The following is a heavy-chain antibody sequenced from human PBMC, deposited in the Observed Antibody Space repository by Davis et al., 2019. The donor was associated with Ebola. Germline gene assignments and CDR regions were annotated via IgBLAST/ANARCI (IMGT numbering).Heavy chain of an antibody. CDR1: GFTVSSNY. CDR2: IYSGGST. J-gene: IGHJ4*02. V-gene: IGHV3-53*01. D-gene: IGHD3-3*01. CDR3: AREAVEFWSGYYTHYFDY. Sequence: GESLKISCAASGFTVSSNYMSWVRQAPGKGLEGVSVIYSGGSTYYADSVKGRFTISSDNSKHTLYLQMNSLRAEDTAGYYCAREAVEFWSGYYTHYFDYWGQGTLVTVSS.